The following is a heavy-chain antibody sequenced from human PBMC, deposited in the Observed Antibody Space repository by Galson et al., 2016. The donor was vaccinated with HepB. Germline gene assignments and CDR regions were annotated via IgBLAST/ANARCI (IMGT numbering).Heavy chain of an antibody. Sequence: SLRLSCAASGFTLTSYAMHWVRQAPGKGLEWVALMSNDGNNKHYGDSVKGRFSISRDKTKDTVYLQMNSLRSEDTAVYYCVRGGLRGAPWGLFDYWGQGTLVTVSS. J-gene: IGHJ4*02. D-gene: IGHD1-26*01. CDR3: VRGGLRGAPWGLFDY. CDR1: GFTLTSYA. CDR2: MSNDGNNK. V-gene: IGHV3-30-3*01.